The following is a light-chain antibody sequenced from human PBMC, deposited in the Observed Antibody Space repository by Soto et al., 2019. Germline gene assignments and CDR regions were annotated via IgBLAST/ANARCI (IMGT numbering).Light chain of an antibody. CDR2: EVS. CDR3: SSYTSSTFYV. CDR1: SSDVGGYNY. V-gene: IGLV2-14*01. J-gene: IGLJ1*01. Sequence: QSALTQPASVSGSPGQSITISCTGTSSDVGGYNYVSWYQQHPGKAPKLMIYEVSNRPSGVSNRSSGSKSGNTASLTISGLQAEDEVDYYCSSYTSSTFYVFGTGTKLTVL.